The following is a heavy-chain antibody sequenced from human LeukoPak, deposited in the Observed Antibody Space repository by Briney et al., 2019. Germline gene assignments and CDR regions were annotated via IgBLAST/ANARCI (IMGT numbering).Heavy chain of an antibody. Sequence: KTSETLSPTCTVSGGSITSYYWTYIRQPAGKGLEWIGRIHTSGSTNYNPSLKSRVTMSVDTSKNQFSLNLSSVTAADTAMYYCAREFSGTSIAARVFDSWGQGTLVTVSS. J-gene: IGHJ4*02. CDR1: GGSITSYY. CDR3: AREFSGTSIAARVFDS. D-gene: IGHD6-6*01. CDR2: IHTSGST. V-gene: IGHV4-4*07.